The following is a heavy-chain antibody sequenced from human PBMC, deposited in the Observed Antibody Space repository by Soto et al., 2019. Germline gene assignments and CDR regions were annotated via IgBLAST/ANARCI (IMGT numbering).Heavy chain of an antibody. CDR1: GFTFSSYA. Sequence: EVQLSESGGGLVQPGGSLRLSCVASGFTFSSYAMSWARQAPGKGLGWVSSISGSGVSTYYTDSVKGRFTISRDNSKNTLYLQMTSLRAEDAALYYCAKGGLYGSGSYNDYYYYMDVWGKGTTVTVSS. D-gene: IGHD3-10*01. J-gene: IGHJ6*03. CDR3: AKGGLYGSGSYNDYYYYMDV. V-gene: IGHV3-23*01. CDR2: ISGSGVST.